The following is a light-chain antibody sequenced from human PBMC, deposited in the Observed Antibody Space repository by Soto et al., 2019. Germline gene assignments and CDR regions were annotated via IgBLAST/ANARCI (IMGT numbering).Light chain of an antibody. Sequence: SYELTQPPSVSXAPXXXAIITCGXXXVGSKSVHWYQQKPGQAPVLVIYYDVDRPSGIPERFSGSNSGDTATLTIASVEAGDEADYYCQVWDGSTHHLVFGGGTKLTVL. CDR1: XVGSKS. CDR3: QVWDGSTHHLV. J-gene: IGLJ3*02. V-gene: IGLV3-21*04. CDR2: YDV.